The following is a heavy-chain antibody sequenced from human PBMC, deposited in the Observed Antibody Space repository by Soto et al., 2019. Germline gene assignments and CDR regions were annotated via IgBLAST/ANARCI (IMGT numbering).Heavy chain of an antibody. V-gene: IGHV4-61*01. CDR3: AALKRMVAGDY. CDR2: IYNSGST. CDR1: GGSVRSDNYY. Sequence: QVQLQESGPGLVKPSETLSLTCTVSGGSVRSDNYYWSWIRQPPGKGLEWIGYIYNSGSTKYNPSLESRVTTPGDTSDNQFSLNLISVTTADTAVYYCAALKRMVAGDYWGQGALVTVSS. D-gene: IGHD2-8*01. J-gene: IGHJ4*02.